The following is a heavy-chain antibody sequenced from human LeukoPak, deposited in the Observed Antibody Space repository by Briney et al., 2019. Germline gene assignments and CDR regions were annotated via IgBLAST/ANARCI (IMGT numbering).Heavy chain of an antibody. CDR3: LPDWFDP. V-gene: IGHV3-30*03. J-gene: IGHJ5*02. CDR1: GFTFSSYG. Sequence: GRSLRLSCAASGFTFSSYGMHWVRQAPGKGLEWVAVISYDGSNKYYADSVKGRFTISRDNSKNTLYLQMNSLRTEDTAVYYCLPDWFDPWGQGTLVTVSS. CDR2: ISYDGSNK.